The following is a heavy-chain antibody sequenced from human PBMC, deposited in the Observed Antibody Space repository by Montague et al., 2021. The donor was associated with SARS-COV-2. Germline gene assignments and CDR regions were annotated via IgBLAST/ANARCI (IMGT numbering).Heavy chain of an antibody. CDR1: GGSISSYY. D-gene: IGHD3-10*01. J-gene: IGHJ6*02. CDR3: AREAWFGDKTSASEYYGMDV. V-gene: IGHV4-4*07. CDR2: IYTSGST. Sequence: SETLSLTCTVSGGSISSYYWSWIRQPAVKGLEWIGRIYTSGSTNYNPSLKSRVTMSVDTSKNQFSLKLSSVTAADTAVYYCAREAWFGDKTSASEYYGMDVWGQGTTVTVSS.